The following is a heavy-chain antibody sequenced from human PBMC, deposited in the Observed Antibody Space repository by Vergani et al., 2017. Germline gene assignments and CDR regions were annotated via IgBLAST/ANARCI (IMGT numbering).Heavy chain of an antibody. D-gene: IGHD6-13*01. CDR2: ISYHGSNK. J-gene: IGHJ5*02. Sequence: VQLVESGGVVVQPGGSLRLSCAASGFTFDDYTMHWVRQAPGKGLEWVAVISYHGSNKYYADSVKGRFTISRDNSKNTLDLQMNSLRTEDTAVYYCAKDRVPDGYSSSWDPDHWGQGTLVTVSS. V-gene: IGHV3-30*18. CDR1: GFTFDDYT. CDR3: AKDRVPDGYSSSWDPDH.